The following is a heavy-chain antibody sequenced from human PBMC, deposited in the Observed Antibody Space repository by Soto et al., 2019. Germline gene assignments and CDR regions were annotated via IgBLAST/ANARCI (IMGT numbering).Heavy chain of an antibody. CDR2: VYHNGIM. CDR3: AALWSGELAFNY. CDR1: GYSIRSGYY. J-gene: IGHJ4*01. Sequence: PSETLSLTCSVSGYSIRSGYYWGWVRQAPGKGLEWLGSVYHNGIMFHNPSFQSRVTISVDTSKNQFSLNLRSVTAADTAVYYCAALWSGELAFNYWGHGIRVTVYS. D-gene: IGHD3-10*01. V-gene: IGHV4-38-2*02.